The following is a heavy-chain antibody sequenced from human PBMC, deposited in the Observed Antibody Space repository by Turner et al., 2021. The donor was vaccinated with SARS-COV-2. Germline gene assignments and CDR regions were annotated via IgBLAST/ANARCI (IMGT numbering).Heavy chain of an antibody. Sequence: EVHLVESGGGLVQPGGSLRLSCAASGFAVSNNYMSWVRQAAGKGLEWVSLMYSGGSTYYAESVTGRFTISRDNSKNTLYLQMNSLRAEDTAVYYCATRMTTLPQWGQGTLVTVSS. J-gene: IGHJ4*02. D-gene: IGHD4-17*01. V-gene: IGHV3-66*01. CDR2: MYSGGST. CDR1: GFAVSNNY. CDR3: ATRMTTLPQ.